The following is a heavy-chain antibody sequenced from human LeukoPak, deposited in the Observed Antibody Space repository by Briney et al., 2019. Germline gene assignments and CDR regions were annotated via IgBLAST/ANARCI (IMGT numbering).Heavy chain of an antibody. Sequence: SETLPLTCTVSGGSISSGSYYWSWIRQPAGKGLEWIGRIYPSGTTNYNPSLKSRVTISVDTSKNQFSLKLRSVTAADTAVYYCARGQEVVAENYFDYWGQGTLVTVSS. CDR1: GGSISSGSYY. CDR3: ARGQEVVAENYFDY. CDR2: IYPSGTT. J-gene: IGHJ4*02. D-gene: IGHD5-12*01. V-gene: IGHV4-61*02.